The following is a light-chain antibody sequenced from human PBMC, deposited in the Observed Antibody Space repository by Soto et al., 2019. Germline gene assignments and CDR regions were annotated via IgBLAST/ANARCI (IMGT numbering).Light chain of an antibody. CDR2: ES. CDR3: QQRSDWPWT. Sequence: EIVLTQSPATLSLSPGERATLSCRASQSVSSYLAWYQQKPGQVPRLLMYESNRPAGIPARFSGSGSGTDFTLTISSLEPEDFAVYYCQQRSDWPWTFGQGTKVEFK. J-gene: IGKJ2*01. V-gene: IGKV3-11*01. CDR1: QSVSSY.